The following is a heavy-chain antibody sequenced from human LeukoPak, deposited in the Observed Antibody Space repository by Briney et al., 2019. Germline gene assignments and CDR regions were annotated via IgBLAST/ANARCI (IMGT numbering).Heavy chain of an antibody. CDR2: IYYSGST. V-gene: IGHV4-59*01. Sequence: PSETLSLTCTVSGDSISSYYWSWIRQPPGKGLEWIGYIYYSGSTNYNPSLKSRVTISVDTPRNQFSLRLSSVTAADTAMYYCARQGGEYYSDSRGYYYYFDYWGQGTLVTVSS. CDR3: ARQGGEYYSDSRGYYYYFDY. CDR1: GDSISSYY. D-gene: IGHD3-22*01. J-gene: IGHJ4*02.